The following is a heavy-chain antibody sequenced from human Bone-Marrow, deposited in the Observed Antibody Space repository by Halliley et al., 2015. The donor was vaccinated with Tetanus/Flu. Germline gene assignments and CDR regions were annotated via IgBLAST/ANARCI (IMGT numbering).Heavy chain of an antibody. V-gene: IGHV5-10-1*01. D-gene: IGHD4-4*01. CDR1: GYTFTDSW. CDR2: IDPSDSYT. CDR3: ATRVESSDTTVLPDS. J-gene: IGHJ4*02. Sequence: QLVQSGAEAKKPGESLRISCKGSGYTFTDSWINWVRQAPGKGLEWMGKIDPSDSYTNYSPSFQGHVTMSIDTSISTAFLQWSSLKASAPAIYFCATRVESSDTTVLPDSWGQGTLVTVSS.